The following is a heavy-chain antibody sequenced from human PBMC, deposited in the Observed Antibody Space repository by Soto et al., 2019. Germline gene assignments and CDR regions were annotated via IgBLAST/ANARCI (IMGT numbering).Heavy chain of an antibody. D-gene: IGHD2-2*01. V-gene: IGHV1-46*01. J-gene: IGHJ4*02. Sequence: GASVKVSCKASGYTFTSYYMHWVRQAPGQGLEWMGVIEPSGGSTSYAQKFQGRVTMTTDTSTSTAYMELRSLRSDDTAVYYCARDRGQLLPLDYWGQGTLVTVSS. CDR2: IEPSGGST. CDR3: ARDRGQLLPLDY. CDR1: GYTFTSYY.